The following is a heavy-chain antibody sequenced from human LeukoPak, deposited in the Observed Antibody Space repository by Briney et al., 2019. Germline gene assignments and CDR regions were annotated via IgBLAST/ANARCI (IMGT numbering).Heavy chain of an antibody. CDR1: GDSXSGYY. V-gene: IGHV4-59*12. CDR2: VYHTGHT. D-gene: IGHD3-22*01. CDR3: ARGPYDSSGFDY. J-gene: IGHJ4*02. Sequence: ETLSLTCXVSGDSXSGYYWSWIRQPPGKGLEWIGYVYHTGHTHYSPSLKSPLTVSLDTSRNQVSLKLSSVTAADTAVYYCARGPYDSSGFDYWGQGTLVTVS.